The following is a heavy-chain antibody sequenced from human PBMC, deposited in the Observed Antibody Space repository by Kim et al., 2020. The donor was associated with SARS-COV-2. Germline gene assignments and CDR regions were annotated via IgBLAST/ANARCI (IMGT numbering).Heavy chain of an antibody. CDR2: IWYDGSNK. J-gene: IGHJ6*02. CDR1: GFTFSSYG. CDR3: AKDHGQWLRLTPVTRGPQGYYGMGV. Sequence: GGSLRLSCAASGFTFSSYGMHWVRQAPGKGLEWVAVIWYDGSNKYYADSVKGRFTISRDNSKNTLYLQMNSLRAEDTAVDYCAKDHGQWLRLTPVTRGPQGYYGMGVWGQGTTVTVSS. D-gene: IGHD5-12*01. V-gene: IGHV3-33*06.